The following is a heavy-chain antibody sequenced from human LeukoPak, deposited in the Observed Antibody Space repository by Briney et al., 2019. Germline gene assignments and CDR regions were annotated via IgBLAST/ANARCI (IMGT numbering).Heavy chain of an antibody. CDR1: GFSVSNNY. V-gene: IGHV3-66*01. CDR3: ASDSYSPEYFQH. Sequence: GGSLRLSCAASGFSVSNNYMSWVRQAPGKGLEWVSVIYSGGSTFYADSVKGRFTISRDNSKNTLYLQMNGLRAEDTAVYYCASDSYSPEYFQHWGQGTLVTVSS. CDR2: IYSGGST. J-gene: IGHJ1*01. D-gene: IGHD2-15*01.